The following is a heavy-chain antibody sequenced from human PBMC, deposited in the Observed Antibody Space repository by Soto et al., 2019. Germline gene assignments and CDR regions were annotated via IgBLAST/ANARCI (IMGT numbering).Heavy chain of an antibody. CDR2: IYNGGTT. V-gene: IGHV4-34*09. J-gene: IGHJ4*02. CDR3: TRGPSGDKVDY. D-gene: IGHD7-27*01. Sequence: SVTLSLTRAVYGGCFSGDHWSWIRQPPDKGLEWIGHIYNGGTTYNNPSLGSRVTISVDTSKNQFSLDLSSVSDADTAIHYCTRGPSGDKVDYWGQGTLVTVSS. CDR1: GGCFSGDH.